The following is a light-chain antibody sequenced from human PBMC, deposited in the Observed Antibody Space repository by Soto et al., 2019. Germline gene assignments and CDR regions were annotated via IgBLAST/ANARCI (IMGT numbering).Light chain of an antibody. CDR2: GAS. CDR1: QSVSSNY. Sequence: EIVLTQSPGTLSLSPGERATLSCRASQSVSSNYLAWYQQKPGQAPRLLIYGASSRATGIPDRFSGSWSGTDYTLTISRLEPEDFAVYYCQKYGSTPLVTFGQGTRLEIK. J-gene: IGKJ5*01. CDR3: QKYGSTPLVT. V-gene: IGKV3-20*01.